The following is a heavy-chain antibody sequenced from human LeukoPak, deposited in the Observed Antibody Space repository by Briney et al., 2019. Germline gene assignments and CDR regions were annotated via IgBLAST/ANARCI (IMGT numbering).Heavy chain of an antibody. CDR2: MSTNTGKP. CDR1: GYTFTSYA. Sequence: ASVKVSCKASGYTFTSYAMNWVRQAPGQGLEWMGWMSTNTGKPTYAQGFTGRFVFSLDTSVSTAYLQISSLKPEDTAVYYCAISPVYYDILTGYYKASPLDYWGQGTLVTVSS. CDR3: AISPVYYDILTGYYKASPLDY. D-gene: IGHD3-9*01. V-gene: IGHV7-4-1*02. J-gene: IGHJ4*02.